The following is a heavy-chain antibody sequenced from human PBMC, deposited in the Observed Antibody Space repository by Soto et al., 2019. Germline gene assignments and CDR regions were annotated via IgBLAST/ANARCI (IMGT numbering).Heavy chain of an antibody. CDR1: GFTLSEYG. J-gene: IGHJ4*02. CDR2: VSGSGDST. D-gene: IGHD3-10*01. V-gene: IGHV3-23*01. Sequence: ELQVLESGGGLVQPGGSLRLTCAASGFTLSEYGTSWVRQAPGKGLEWVSFVSGSGDSTYYTDSVKGRFTISRDSYKNTVCLQMNSLRAEDTDVYYCAKSNYGERDWGQGTLVTVSS. CDR3: AKSNYGERD.